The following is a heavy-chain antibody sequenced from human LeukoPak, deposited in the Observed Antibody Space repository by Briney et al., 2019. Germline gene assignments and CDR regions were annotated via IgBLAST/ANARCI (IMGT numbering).Heavy chain of an antibody. Sequence: GASVKVSCKASGYTFTGYYMHWVRQAPGQGLEWMGWINPNSGDTNYAQKFQGRVTMTRDMSIRTAYMELRSLRSDDTAVYYCARLKATVSIHAYFDSWGQGTLVTVSS. CDR2: INPNSGDT. CDR3: ARLKATVSIHAYFDS. D-gene: IGHD4-17*01. CDR1: GYTFTGYY. V-gene: IGHV1-2*02. J-gene: IGHJ4*02.